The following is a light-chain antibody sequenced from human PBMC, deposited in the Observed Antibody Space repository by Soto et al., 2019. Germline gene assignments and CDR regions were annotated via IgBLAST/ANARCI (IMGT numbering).Light chain of an antibody. Sequence: SSCSGSSSNIGCNSVSWYQQLPGTAPKLLIYDDDKRPSGIPDRFSGSKSGTSATLGITGFQTGDEADYYCGSWDSSLSAYVFATGTKVTVL. CDR3: GSWDSSLSAYV. J-gene: IGLJ1*01. V-gene: IGLV1-51*01. CDR1: SSNIGCNS. CDR2: DDD.